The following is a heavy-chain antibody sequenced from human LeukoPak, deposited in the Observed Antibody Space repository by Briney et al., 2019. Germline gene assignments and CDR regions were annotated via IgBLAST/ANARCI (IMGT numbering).Heavy chain of an antibody. CDR1: GFTVSSNY. J-gene: IGHJ4*02. CDR3: ARDVASGSYSDY. D-gene: IGHD1-26*01. Sequence: GGSLRLSRAASGFTVSSNYMSWVRQAPGKGLEWVSVIYSGGNTYYADSVKGRFTISRDNSKNTLYLQMDSLRAEDTAVYYCARDVASGSYSDYWGQGTLVTVSS. CDR2: IYSGGNT. V-gene: IGHV3-66*01.